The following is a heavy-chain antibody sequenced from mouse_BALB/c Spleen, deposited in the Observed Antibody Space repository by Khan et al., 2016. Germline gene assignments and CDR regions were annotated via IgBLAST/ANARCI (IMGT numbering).Heavy chain of an antibody. CDR3: ARIARWDGAY. J-gene: IGHJ3*01. CDR2: IWWNDIT. Sequence: QVPLKESGPGILQPSQTLSLTCSFSGFSLNNYGMGVGWIRQPSGKGLEWLAHIWWNDITSYNTALKRRLTISTDTSNNQVLLRIASVDTTNTASYYCARIARWDGAYRGQGTLVTVSA. D-gene: IGHD4-1*01. V-gene: IGHV8-11*01. CDR1: GFSLNNYGMG.